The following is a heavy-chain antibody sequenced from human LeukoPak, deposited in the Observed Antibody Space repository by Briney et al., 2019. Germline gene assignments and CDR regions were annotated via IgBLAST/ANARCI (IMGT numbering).Heavy chain of an antibody. CDR2: ISSGSSTI. D-gene: IGHD3-22*01. Sequence: GGSLRLSCAASGFTFDDYNMNWVRQAPGKGLEWVSYISSGSSTIYYADSVKGRFTISRDNAKNSLFLQMNSPRDEDTAVYYCAREPPGNYDSSGYYYAHFDYWGQGTLVTVSS. J-gene: IGHJ4*02. CDR3: AREPPGNYDSSGYYYAHFDY. CDR1: GFTFDDYN. V-gene: IGHV3-48*02.